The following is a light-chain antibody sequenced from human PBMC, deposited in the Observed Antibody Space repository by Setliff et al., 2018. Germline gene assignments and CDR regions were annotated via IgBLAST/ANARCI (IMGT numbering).Light chain of an antibody. Sequence: QSVLTQPPSASGSPGQSVTISCTGTCSDVGGYNYVSWYQQHPGKAPKLMIYEVSKRPSGVPDRFSGSKSGNTASLTVSGLQAEDEADYYCSSYAGSNTPYVFGTGTKVTVL. CDR1: CSDVGGYNY. CDR2: EVS. CDR3: SSYAGSNTPYV. J-gene: IGLJ1*01. V-gene: IGLV2-8*01.